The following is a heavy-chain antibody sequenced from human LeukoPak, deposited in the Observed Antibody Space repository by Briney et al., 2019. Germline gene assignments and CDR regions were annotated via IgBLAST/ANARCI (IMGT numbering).Heavy chain of an antibody. CDR1: GFTFYNFA. Sequence: GGSLRLSCATSGFTFYNFAMSWVRQAPGKGLEWVAIISNDGTNKYYADSVKGRFTISRDNSKNTLYLQMNSLRAEDTAVYYCARDGFYSNYGLDYWGQGTLVTVSS. V-gene: IGHV3-30*04. J-gene: IGHJ4*02. CDR3: ARDGFYSNYGLDY. CDR2: ISNDGTNK. D-gene: IGHD4-11*01.